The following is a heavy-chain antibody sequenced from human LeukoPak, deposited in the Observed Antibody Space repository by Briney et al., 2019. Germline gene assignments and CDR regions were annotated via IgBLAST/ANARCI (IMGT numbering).Heavy chain of an antibody. CDR1: GGSFSDYY. J-gene: IGHJ4*02. V-gene: IGHV4-34*01. D-gene: IGHD3-10*01. CDR3: ARAGFGLAPHRGTPFDY. CDR2: INHSGST. Sequence: AETLSLTCAVYGGSFSDYYWSWVRQPPEKGLEWIGEINHSGSTNYNPSLKSRVTISVDTSKNQFSLKLSSVTAADTAMYYCARAGFGLAPHRGTPFDYWGQGTLVTVSS.